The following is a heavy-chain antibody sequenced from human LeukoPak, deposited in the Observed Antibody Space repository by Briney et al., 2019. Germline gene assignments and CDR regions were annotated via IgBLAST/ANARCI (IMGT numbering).Heavy chain of an antibody. Sequence: SETLSLTCAVYGVSFSGYYWNWIRQSPGKGLEWIGEINDSGSTNYNPTLESRVTISVDTSKKQFSLKLSSVTAADTAVYYCASLSFLAVGSWGQGTLVTVSS. CDR1: GVSFSGYY. CDR2: INDSGST. J-gene: IGHJ4*02. V-gene: IGHV4-34*01. D-gene: IGHD2-21*01. CDR3: ASLSFLAVGS.